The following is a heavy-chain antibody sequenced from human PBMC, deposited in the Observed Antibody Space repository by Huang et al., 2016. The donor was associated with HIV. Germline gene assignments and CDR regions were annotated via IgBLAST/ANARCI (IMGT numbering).Heavy chain of an antibody. D-gene: IGHD6-6*01. V-gene: IGHV1-69*01. CDR1: GGTFSTYA. CDR2: IIPIFGTA. J-gene: IGHJ6*02. Sequence: QVQLVQSGAEVKKPGSSVKVSCKASGGTFSTYALSWVRQAPGQGLEWVGGIIPIFGTANYAQKFQGTVTITADEFTSTAYMELSSLRSEDTALYYCARGRTRSSLYDSYYGLDVWGQGTTVTVSS. CDR3: ARGRTRSSLYDSYYGLDV.